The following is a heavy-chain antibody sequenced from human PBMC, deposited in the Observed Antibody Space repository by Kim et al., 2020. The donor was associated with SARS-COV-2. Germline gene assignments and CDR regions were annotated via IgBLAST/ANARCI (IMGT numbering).Heavy chain of an antibody. CDR2: ISGSGGST. V-gene: IGHV3-23*01. J-gene: IGHJ4*02. D-gene: IGHD3-22*01. Sequence: GGSLRLSCAASGFTFSSYAMSWVRQAPGKGLEWVSAISGSGGSTYYADSVKGRFTISRDNSKNTLYLQMNSLRAEDTAVYYCAKSYYYDSSGYPLYYFDYWGQGTLVTVSS. CDR3: AKSYYYDSSGYPLYYFDY. CDR1: GFTFSSYA.